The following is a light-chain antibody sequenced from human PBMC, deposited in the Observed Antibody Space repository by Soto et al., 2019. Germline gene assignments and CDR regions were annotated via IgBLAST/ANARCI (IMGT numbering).Light chain of an antibody. CDR2: DVS. Sequence: QSVLTQPPSVSGAPGQRVTISCTGSSNDIGSYNYVSWYQQHPGKAPKLIIFDVSNRPSGVSNRFSGSRSGNTASLTISQLQTEDEADYFCHSYQLIGGGTKLTVL. J-gene: IGLJ2*01. CDR3: HSYQL. V-gene: IGLV2-14*03. CDR1: SNDIGSYNY.